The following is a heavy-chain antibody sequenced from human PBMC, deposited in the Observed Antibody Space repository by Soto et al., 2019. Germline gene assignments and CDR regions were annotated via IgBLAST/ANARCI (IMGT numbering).Heavy chain of an antibody. V-gene: IGHV3-23*01. CDR1: GFPLSTYG. J-gene: IGHJ6*02. Sequence: EVQLLESGGGLVQPGGSLRLSCAASGFPLSTYGMTWVRQAPGKGLEWVSAITGTGGNTYYVDSVKGRCTSSRDNSKNMLYLQVNSLRVEYTAVYYCARIRGYWYGLDVWGQGTTVTVSS. CDR3: ARIRGYWYGLDV. CDR2: ITGTGGNT.